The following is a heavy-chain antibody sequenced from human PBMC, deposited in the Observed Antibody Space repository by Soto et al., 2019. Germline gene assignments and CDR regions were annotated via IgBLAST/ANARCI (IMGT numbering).Heavy chain of an antibody. CDR3: AKPVYGSGSPCD. J-gene: IGHJ4*02. D-gene: IGHD3-10*01. V-gene: IGHV3-30*18. CDR1: GFTFSSYS. CDR2: ISYDGRMK. Sequence: GGSLRLSCAASGFTFSSYSMHWVRQAPGKGLEWVAVISYDGRMKYYAESVKGRFTISRDNSKNTLYVQMNNLRAEDTAMYYGAKPVYGSGSPCDWGQGTLVPVSS.